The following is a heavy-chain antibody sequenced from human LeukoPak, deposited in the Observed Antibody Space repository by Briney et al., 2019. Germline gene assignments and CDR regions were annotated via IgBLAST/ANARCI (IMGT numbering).Heavy chain of an antibody. CDR3: ARRDILKLLWFGELFHNRRSGAFDI. CDR2: IYYSGST. V-gene: IGHV4-39*07. Sequence: SETLSLTCTVSGGSISSSSYYWGWIRQPPGKGLEWIGSIYYSGSTYYNPSLKSRVTISVDTSKNQFSLKLSSVTAADTAVYYCARRDILKLLWFGELFHNRRSGAFDIWGQGTMVTVSS. CDR1: GGSISSSSYY. D-gene: IGHD3-10*01. J-gene: IGHJ3*02.